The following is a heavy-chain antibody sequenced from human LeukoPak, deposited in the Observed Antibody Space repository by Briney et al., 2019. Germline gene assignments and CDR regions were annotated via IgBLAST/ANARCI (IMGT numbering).Heavy chain of an antibody. CDR2: ISVSGGRT. CDR1: GFTFRSYA. J-gene: IGHJ4*02. CDR3: AGTYYYDSSGYYYFDY. D-gene: IGHD3-22*01. Sequence: GGSLRLSCAASGFTFRSYAMSWVGQAPGKGLEGVSPISVSGGRTYSADSGKGRFTTSRHNSKNTLYLQSNRLRAEDMAVYYCAGTYYYDSSGYYYFDYWGQGTLVTVSS. V-gene: IGHV3-23*01.